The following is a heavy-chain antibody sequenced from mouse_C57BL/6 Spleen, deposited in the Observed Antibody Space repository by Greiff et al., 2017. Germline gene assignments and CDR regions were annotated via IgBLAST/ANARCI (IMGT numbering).Heavy chain of an antibody. J-gene: IGHJ4*01. CDR3: ARQQLRGEEVYAMDY. Sequence: EVKVVESGGDLVKPGGSLKLSCAASGFTFSSYGMSWVRQTPDKRLEWVATISSGGSYTYYPDSVKGRFTISRDNAKNTLYLQMSSLTSEDTAMXYGARQQLRGEEVYAMDYWGQGTSVTVSS. CDR2: ISSGGSYT. V-gene: IGHV5-6*01. CDR1: GFTFSSYG. D-gene: IGHD3-2*02.